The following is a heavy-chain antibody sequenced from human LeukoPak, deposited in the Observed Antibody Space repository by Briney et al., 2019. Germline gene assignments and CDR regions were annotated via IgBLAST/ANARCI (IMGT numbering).Heavy chain of an antibody. D-gene: IGHD3-3*01. Sequence: TGGSLRLSCAASGLTFSGSAMHWVRQASGKGLEWVGRIRTIDSNYATAYAASVKGRFTISRDDSKNTAYLQMNSLKTDDTAVYYCSSKDWSGSGPYSDYWGQGTLVTVSS. V-gene: IGHV3-73*01. CDR3: SSKDWSGSGPYSDY. CDR1: GLTFSGSA. J-gene: IGHJ4*02. CDR2: IRTIDSNYAT.